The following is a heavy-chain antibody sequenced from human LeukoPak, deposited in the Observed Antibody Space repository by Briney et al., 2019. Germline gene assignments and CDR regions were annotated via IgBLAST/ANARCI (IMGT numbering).Heavy chain of an antibody. CDR3: ARQFGYSYYFDY. CDR2: IYYSGST. J-gene: IGHJ4*02. Sequence: SETLSLTCIVSGVSVSSSSYYWGWIRQPPGKGLEWIGSIYYSGSTYYSPSLKSRVTISVDTSKNQFSLKLSSVTAADTAVYYCARQFGYSYYFDYWGQGTLVTVSS. D-gene: IGHD1-1*01. V-gene: IGHV4-39*01. CDR1: GVSVSSSSYY.